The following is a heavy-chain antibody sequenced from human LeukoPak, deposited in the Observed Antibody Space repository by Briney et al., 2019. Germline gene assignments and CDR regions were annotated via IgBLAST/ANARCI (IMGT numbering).Heavy chain of an antibody. D-gene: IGHD2-2*01. CDR2: INHSGST. V-gene: IGHV4-34*01. J-gene: IGHJ4*02. CDR1: GGSFSGYY. Sequence: SETLSLTCAVYGGSFSGYYWSWIRQPPGKGREWIGEINHSGSTNYNPSLKSRVTISVDTSKNQFSLKLSSVTAADTAVYYCARRRVPAAMLARGYYFDYWGQGTLVTVSS. CDR3: ARRRVPAAMLARGYYFDY.